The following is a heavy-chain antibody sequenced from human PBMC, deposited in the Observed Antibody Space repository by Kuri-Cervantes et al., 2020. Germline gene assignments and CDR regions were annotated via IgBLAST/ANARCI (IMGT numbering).Heavy chain of an antibody. Sequence: SLKISCAASGFTFDDYAMHWVRQAPGKGLEWVSGISWNSGSIGYADSVKGRFTISRDNSKNTLYLQMNSLRAEDTAVYYCARPRSRLYYYGMDVWGQGTTVTVSS. V-gene: IGHV3-9*01. J-gene: IGHJ6*02. CDR1: GFTFDDYA. CDR3: ARPRSRLYYYGMDV. CDR2: ISWNSGSI.